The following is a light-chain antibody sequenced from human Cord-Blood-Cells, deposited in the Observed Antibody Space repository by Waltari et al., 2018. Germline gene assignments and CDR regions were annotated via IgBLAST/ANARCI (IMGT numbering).Light chain of an antibody. CDR3: QQYYSYPLT. CDR1: QGISSY. Sequence: AIRMTQSPSSFSASTGDRVTITCRASQGISSYLAWYQQKPGKAPKLLIYAASPLQSGVPSRFSGSGSGTDFTRTISCLQSEDFATYYCQQYYSYPLTFGGGTKVEIK. CDR2: AAS. V-gene: IGKV1-8*01. J-gene: IGKJ4*01.